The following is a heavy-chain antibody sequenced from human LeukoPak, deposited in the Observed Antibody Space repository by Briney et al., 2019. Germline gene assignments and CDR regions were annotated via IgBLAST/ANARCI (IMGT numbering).Heavy chain of an antibody. Sequence: GATVKISCKASGYTFTDYYMHWVQQAPGKGLEWMGRVDPEDGETIYAEKFQGRVTITADTSTDTAYMELSSLRSEDTAVYYCATDMKNYDILTGYYGSFDYWGQGTLVTVSS. CDR2: VDPEDGET. D-gene: IGHD3-9*01. V-gene: IGHV1-69-2*01. J-gene: IGHJ4*02. CDR1: GYTFTDYY. CDR3: ATDMKNYDILTGYYGSFDY.